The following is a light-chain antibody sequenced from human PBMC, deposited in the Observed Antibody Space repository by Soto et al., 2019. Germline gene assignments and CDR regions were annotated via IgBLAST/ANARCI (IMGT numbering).Light chain of an antibody. CDR2: GAF. CDR3: QQSYTTPYT. Sequence: DIQMTQSPSSLPASVGDRVSITCRASQSLTTFLTWYQQRPGKAPKLLISGAFSLQRGVPSRFSGSGTGTNFTLTISSLQPEDFATYYCQQSYTTPYTFGQGTKVDIK. CDR1: QSLTTF. J-gene: IGKJ2*01. V-gene: IGKV1-39*01.